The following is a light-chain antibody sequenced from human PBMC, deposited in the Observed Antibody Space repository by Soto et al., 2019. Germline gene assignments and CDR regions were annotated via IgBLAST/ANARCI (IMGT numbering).Light chain of an antibody. V-gene: IGLV1-40*01. CDR1: SSNIGAGYD. CDR2: GNS. J-gene: IGLJ3*02. CDR3: QSYDSGLSGSV. Sequence: QSVLTQPPSVSGAPGQRVTISCTGNSSNIGAGYDVHWYQQLPGTAPKLLISGNSNRPSGVPDRFSGSKSGTSASLAITGLQAEDEADYYCQSYDSGLSGSVFGGGTQVTVL.